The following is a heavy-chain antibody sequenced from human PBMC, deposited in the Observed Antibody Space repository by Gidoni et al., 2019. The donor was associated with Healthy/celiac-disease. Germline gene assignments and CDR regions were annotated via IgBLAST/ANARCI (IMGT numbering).Heavy chain of an antibody. D-gene: IGHD6-25*01. CDR1: GFTFDDYA. CDR3: AKDIRLLPLGPGAFDI. J-gene: IGHJ3*02. Sequence: EVQLVESGGGLVQPGRTLRLSCAASGFTFDDYAMHWVRQAPGKGLECVSGINCNSGSICYADSVQGRFTIARDNAKNSLYLQMNSLRAEDTALYYCAKDIRLLPLGPGAFDIWGQGTMVTVSS. V-gene: IGHV3-9*01. CDR2: INCNSGSI.